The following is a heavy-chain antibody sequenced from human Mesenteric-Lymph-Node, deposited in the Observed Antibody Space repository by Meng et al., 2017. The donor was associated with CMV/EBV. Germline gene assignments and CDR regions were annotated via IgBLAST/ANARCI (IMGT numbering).Heavy chain of an antibody. V-gene: IGHV3-48*03. D-gene: IGHD3-10*01. Sequence: GESLKISCAASGFTFSSYEMNWVRQAPGKGLEWVSYISSSGSTIYYADSVKGRFTISRDNAKNTLYLQMNSLRAEDTAVYYCARDRQKGSGSSSRFDYWGQGTLVTVSS. CDR1: GFTFSSYE. CDR2: ISSSGSTI. J-gene: IGHJ4*02. CDR3: ARDRQKGSGSSSRFDY.